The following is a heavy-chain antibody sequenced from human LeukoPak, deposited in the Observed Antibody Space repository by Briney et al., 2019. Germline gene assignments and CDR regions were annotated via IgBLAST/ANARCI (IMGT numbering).Heavy chain of an antibody. CDR3: ARAKWFGELFLDY. CDR2: IYTSGST. D-gene: IGHD3-10*01. V-gene: IGHV4-4*07. J-gene: IGHJ4*02. CDR1: GGSIGSYY. Sequence: PSETLSLTCTVSGGSIGSYYWSWVRQPAGKGLEWLGRIYTSGSTNYNPSLKSRVTMSVATYKIQFSLKLSSATAADTAVYYCARAKWFGELFLDYWGQGTLVTVSS.